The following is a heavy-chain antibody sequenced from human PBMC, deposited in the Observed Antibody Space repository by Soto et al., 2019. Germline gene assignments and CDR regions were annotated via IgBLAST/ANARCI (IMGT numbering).Heavy chain of an antibody. D-gene: IGHD5-18*01. V-gene: IGHV4-39*01. CDR1: GGSISSSNYY. Sequence: SETLSLTCTVSGGSISSSNYYWGWIRQPPGKGLEWIGSIYYSGSTYYNPSLESRVTISVDTSKNQFSLKLSSVTAADTAVYYCARHRYSYGVYYFDYWGQGTLVTVS. CDR3: ARHRYSYGVYYFDY. J-gene: IGHJ4*02. CDR2: IYYSGST.